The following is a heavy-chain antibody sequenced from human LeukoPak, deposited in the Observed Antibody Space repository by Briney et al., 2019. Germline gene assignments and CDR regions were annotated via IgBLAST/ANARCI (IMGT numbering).Heavy chain of an antibody. D-gene: IGHD6-19*01. CDR3: AKIPYSSGWVQDWFDP. J-gene: IGHJ5*02. Sequence: AASVKVSCKASGGTFSSYAISWVRQAPGQGLEWMGGIIPIFGTANYAQKFQGRVTITADESTSTAYMELSSLRSEDTAVYYCAKIPYSSGWVQDWFDPWGQGTLVTVSS. CDR1: GGTFSSYA. V-gene: IGHV1-69*13. CDR2: IIPIFGTA.